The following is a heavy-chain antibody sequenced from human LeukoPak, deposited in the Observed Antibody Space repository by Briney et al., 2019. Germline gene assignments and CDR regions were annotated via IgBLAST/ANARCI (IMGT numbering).Heavy chain of an antibody. J-gene: IGHJ6*02. CDR3: AREVVVPAAIRVGYYYYYGMDV. CDR1: GDSVSSNSAA. D-gene: IGHD2-2*02. CDR2: TYYRSKWYN. V-gene: IGHV6-1*01. Sequence: SQTLSLTCALSGDSVSSNSAAWNWIRQSPSRGLEWLGRTYYRSKWYNDYAVSVKSRITINPDTSKNQFSLQLNSVTPGDTAVYYCAREVVVPAAIRVGYYYYYGMDVWGQGTTVTVSS.